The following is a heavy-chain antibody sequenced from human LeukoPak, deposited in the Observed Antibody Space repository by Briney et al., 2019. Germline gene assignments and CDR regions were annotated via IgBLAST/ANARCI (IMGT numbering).Heavy chain of an antibody. D-gene: IGHD3-10*01. CDR3: ARGRLVRGVITPTGY. Sequence: GGSLRLSCAASGFTFSSYWMHWDRQAPGKGLVWVSRINTDGSSTSYADSVKGRFTISRDNAKNTLYPQMNSLRAEDTAVYYCARGRLVRGVITPTGYWGQGTLVTVSS. J-gene: IGHJ4*02. CDR1: GFTFSSYW. CDR2: INTDGSST. V-gene: IGHV3-74*01.